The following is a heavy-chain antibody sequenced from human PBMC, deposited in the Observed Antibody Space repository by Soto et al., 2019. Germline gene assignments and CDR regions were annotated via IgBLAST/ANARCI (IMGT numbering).Heavy chain of an antibody. D-gene: IGHD6-6*01. J-gene: IGHJ4*02. V-gene: IGHV1-18*01. Sequence: QVQLVQSGVEVKKPGASVKVSCKASGYTFTNYAISWVRQAPGRGLEWMGWVNTYNGNPNYAQIFQGRVTMNTDTSTGTAYMELRSLKSDASAVYYCARDSQYSTDWQRFDSWGQGTLVTVSS. CDR2: VNTYNGNP. CDR3: ARDSQYSTDWQRFDS. CDR1: GYTFTNYA.